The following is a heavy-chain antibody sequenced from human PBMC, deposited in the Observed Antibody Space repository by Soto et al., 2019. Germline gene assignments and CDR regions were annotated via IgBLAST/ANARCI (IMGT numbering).Heavy chain of an antibody. CDR3: AKGIADTVTTPRGYYYYGMDV. Sequence: QVQLVESGGGVVQPGRSLRLSCAASGFTFSSYGMHWVRQAPGKGLEWVAVISYDGSNKYYADSVKGRFTISRDNSKNTLYLQMNSLRAEDTAVYYCAKGIADTVTTPRGYYYYGMDVW. CDR2: ISYDGSNK. D-gene: IGHD4-17*01. CDR1: GFTFSSYG. J-gene: IGHJ6*01. V-gene: IGHV3-30*18.